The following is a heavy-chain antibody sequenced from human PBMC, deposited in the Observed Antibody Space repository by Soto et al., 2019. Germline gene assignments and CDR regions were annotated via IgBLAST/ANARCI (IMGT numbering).Heavy chain of an antibody. J-gene: IGHJ4*02. CDR3: ERHLRYYASSGYFDY. CDR1: GFTFSDYQ. Sequence: GGSLRLSCVASGFTFSDYQMSWIRQAPGKGLEWVSYISSSGDITYYADSVKGRFTISRDNAKNSLYLQMNSLRAEDTAVYYCERHLRYYASSGYFDYWGPVCLVTGYS. D-gene: IGHD3-22*01. V-gene: IGHV3-11*01. CDR2: ISSSGDIT.